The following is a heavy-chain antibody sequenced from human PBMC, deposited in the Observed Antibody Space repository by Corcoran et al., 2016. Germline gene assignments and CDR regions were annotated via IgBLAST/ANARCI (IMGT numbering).Heavy chain of an antibody. CDR1: GGTFSSYA. D-gene: IGHD2-2*02. J-gene: IGHJ6*02. CDR2: IIPIFGTA. CDR3: ARGVPAAIYYDYGMDV. V-gene: IGHV1-69*01. Sequence: QVQLVQSGAEVKKPGSSVKVSCKASGGTFSSYAISWVRQAPGQGLEWMGGIIPIFGTANYAQKFQGRVTITADESTSTAYMERSSLSSEDTAVYDCARGVPAAIYYDYGMDVWGQGTTVTVSS.